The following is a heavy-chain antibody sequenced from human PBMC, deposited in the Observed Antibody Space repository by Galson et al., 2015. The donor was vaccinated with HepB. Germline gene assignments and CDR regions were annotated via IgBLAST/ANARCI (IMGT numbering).Heavy chain of an antibody. D-gene: IGHD3-22*01. CDR1: GYTFTGYY. CDR2: INPNSGGT. CDR3: ARDFISLFRLQHYYDSSGFWALGY. J-gene: IGHJ4*02. V-gene: IGHV1-2*02. Sequence: SVKVSCKASGYTFTGYYMHWVRQAPGQGLEWMGWINPNSGGTNYAQKFQGRVTMTRDTSISTAYMELSRLRSDDTAVYYCARDFISLFRLQHYYDSSGFWALGYWGQGTLVTVSS.